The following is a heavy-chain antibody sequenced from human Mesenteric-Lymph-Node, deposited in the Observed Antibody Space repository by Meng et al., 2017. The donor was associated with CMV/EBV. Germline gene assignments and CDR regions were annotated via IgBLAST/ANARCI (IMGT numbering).Heavy chain of an antibody. J-gene: IGHJ4*02. CDR3: TGDSVSGPNLDY. D-gene: IGHD3-16*01. V-gene: IGHV3-66*01. Sequence: ELQLAGSGGGLVQPWGSLGRTCAGSGFNVRDKYLSWVRQPPGKGLEWVGIIYRGDTTYYIDSVKDRFTISRDNSKNTMYLQMNSLSVADTAVYYCTGDSVSGPNLDYWGQGTLVTVSS. CDR1: GFNVRDKY. CDR2: IYRGDTT.